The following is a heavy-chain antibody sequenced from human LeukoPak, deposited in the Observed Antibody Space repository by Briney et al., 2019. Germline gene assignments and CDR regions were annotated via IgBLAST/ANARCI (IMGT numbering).Heavy chain of an antibody. D-gene: IGHD5-18*01. CDR2: IYYSGST. CDR3: ARGGYSYGYDDDFDY. J-gene: IGHJ4*02. CDR1: GGSISSYY. V-gene: IGHV4-59*01. Sequence: SETLSLTCTVSGGSISSYYWSWIRQPPGKGLEWLGYIYYSGSTNYNPSLKCRVTISVDTAKDQFSLKLSSVTAADTAVYYCARGGYSYGYDDDFDYWGQGTLVTVSS.